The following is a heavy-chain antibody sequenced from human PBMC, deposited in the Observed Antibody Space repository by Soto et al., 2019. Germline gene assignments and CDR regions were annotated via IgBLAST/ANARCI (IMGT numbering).Heavy chain of an antibody. V-gene: IGHV2-5*02. J-gene: IGHJ4*02. CDR1: GFSLSTNDVG. D-gene: IGHD6-6*01. CDR2: IYWDDDR. CDR3: AHSKYSRSSFDY. Sequence: QITLKESGPTLVKPTQPLTLTCTFSGFSLSTNDVGVGWIRQPPGKALEWLALIYWDDDRRYSPSLKSRLTITKDTSKNQVVLTMTNMDPVDTATYFCAHSKYSRSSFDYWGQGTLVTVSS.